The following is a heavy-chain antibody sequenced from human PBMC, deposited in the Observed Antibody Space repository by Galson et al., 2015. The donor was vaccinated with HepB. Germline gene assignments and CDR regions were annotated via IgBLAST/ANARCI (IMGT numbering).Heavy chain of an antibody. CDR3: ARRVVVAATEGAFDI. Sequence: SLRLSCAASGFTFSDYYMSWIRQAPGKGLEWVSYITSSGSTIYYADSVKGRFTISRDNAKNSLYLQMNSLRAEDTAVYYCARRVVVAATEGAFDIWGQGTMVTVSS. J-gene: IGHJ3*02. CDR1: GFTFSDYY. D-gene: IGHD2-15*01. CDR2: ITSSGSTI. V-gene: IGHV3-11*01.